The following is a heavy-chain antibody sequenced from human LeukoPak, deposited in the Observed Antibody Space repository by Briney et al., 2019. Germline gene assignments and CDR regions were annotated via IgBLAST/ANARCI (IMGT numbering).Heavy chain of an antibody. D-gene: IGHD3-3*01. V-gene: IGHV1-46*01. CDR2: INPSGGST. J-gene: IGHJ6*03. CDR3: ARVQRDDFWSGYYTEDYYYYYMDV. Sequence: GASVKVSCKASGYTFTSYYMHWVRQAPGQGLEWMGIINPSGGSTSYAQKFQGRVTMTRDTSTSTVYMELSSLRSEDTAVYYCARVQRDDFWSGYYTEDYYYYYMDVWGKGTTVTVSS. CDR1: GYTFTSYY.